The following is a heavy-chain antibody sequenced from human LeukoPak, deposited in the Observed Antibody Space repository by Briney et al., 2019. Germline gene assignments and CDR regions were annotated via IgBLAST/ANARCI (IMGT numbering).Heavy chain of an antibody. CDR3: ASLQLWSPELILWEDNCFDP. J-gene: IGHJ5*02. D-gene: IGHD5-18*01. CDR1: GFTFSSYA. CDR2: ISGSGGST. V-gene: IGHV3-23*01. Sequence: PGGSLRLSCAASGFTFSSYAMSWVRQAPGKGLEWVSAISGSGGSTYYADSVQGRFTIPRDNSKNTLYLQMNSLRAEDTAVYYCASLQLWSPELILWEDNCFDPWGQGTLVTVSS.